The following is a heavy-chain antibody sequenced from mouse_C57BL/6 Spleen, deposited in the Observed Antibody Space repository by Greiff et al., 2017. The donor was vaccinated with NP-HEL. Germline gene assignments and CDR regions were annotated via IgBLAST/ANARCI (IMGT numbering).Heavy chain of an antibody. CDR1: GYTFTSYW. CDR2: IDPSDSET. V-gene: IGHV1-52*01. J-gene: IGHJ2*01. D-gene: IGHD1-1*01. Sequence: QVQLKQPGAELVRPGSSVKLSCKASGYTFTSYWMHWVKQRPIQGLEWIGNIDPSDSETHYNQKFKDKATLTVDKSSSTAYMQLSSLTSEDSAVYYCARDIAITTVVDLDYWGQGTTLTVSS. CDR3: ARDIAITTVVDLDY.